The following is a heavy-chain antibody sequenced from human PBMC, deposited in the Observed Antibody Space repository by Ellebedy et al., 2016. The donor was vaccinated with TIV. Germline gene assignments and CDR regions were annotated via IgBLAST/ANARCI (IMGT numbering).Heavy chain of an antibody. Sequence: PGGSLRLSCTASGFTFSSYNMNWVRQAPGKGLEWVSFISDTSSYIYYADSVKGRFTISRDNAEKSLFLQMNSLRDEDTAVYYCARDLFYYTSGKDGMDVWGQGTTVTVSS. CDR2: ISDTSSYI. J-gene: IGHJ6*02. D-gene: IGHD3-10*01. CDR1: GFTFSSYN. CDR3: ARDLFYYTSGKDGMDV. V-gene: IGHV3-21*01.